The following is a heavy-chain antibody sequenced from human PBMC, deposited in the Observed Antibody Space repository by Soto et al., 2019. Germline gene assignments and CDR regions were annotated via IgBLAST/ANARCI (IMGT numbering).Heavy chain of an antibody. D-gene: IGHD3-10*01. CDR1: GFTFGDYA. CDR3: ASSGFGSSPSGVIGYFDY. J-gene: IGHJ4*02. Sequence: TGGSLRLSCTVSGFTFGDYAMSWFRQAPGKGLEWVGFIRSKAYGGTTEYGASVKGRFTISRDDSKSIAYLQMNSLKTEDTAVYFCASSGFGSSPSGVIGYFDYWGQGTLVTVSS. V-gene: IGHV3-49*03. CDR2: IRSKAYGGTT.